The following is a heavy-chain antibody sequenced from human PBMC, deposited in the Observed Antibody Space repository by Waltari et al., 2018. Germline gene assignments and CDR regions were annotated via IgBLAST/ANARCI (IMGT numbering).Heavy chain of an antibody. CDR1: GFSFSSYE. Sequence: EAQLVESGGGLVQPGGSLRLACAASGFSFSSYEWNWVRQAPGKGLEWISYISDSDNSKFYAESVKGRFTVSRDNAKNSLHLEMNSLRAEDTATYYCVRDGLGSGRTRVDVWGQGTTVIVSS. CDR3: VRDGLGSGRTRVDV. CDR2: ISDSDNSK. J-gene: IGHJ6*02. V-gene: IGHV3-48*03. D-gene: IGHD2-2*01.